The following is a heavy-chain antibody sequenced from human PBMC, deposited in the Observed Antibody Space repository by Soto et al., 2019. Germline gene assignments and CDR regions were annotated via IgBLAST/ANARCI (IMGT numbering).Heavy chain of an antibody. Sequence: VTVTFKASGYTFTSYGSSGVRQAAGQGVEWMGWISGYNGNPTYAPKLQGSVTMTTETSTSTAYMELRSLRSADTAVYYCATDKGGRGEGYDAFDIWGQGTMVTVSS. V-gene: IGHV1-18*01. CDR3: ATDKGGRGEGYDAFDI. D-gene: IGHD3-10*01. CDR1: GYTFTSYG. J-gene: IGHJ3*02. CDR2: ISGYNGNP.